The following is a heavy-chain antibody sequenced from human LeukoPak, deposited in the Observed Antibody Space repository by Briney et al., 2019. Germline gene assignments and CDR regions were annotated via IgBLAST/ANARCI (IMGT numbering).Heavy chain of an antibody. Sequence: PGGSLRLSCAASGFTFSTSWMNWVRQAPGKGLEWVASINPDGSGKYSVDSVKGRFTISRDNAKNSLYLQMNNLRAEDTAVYYCARDRGYSSFDYWGQGTLVTVSS. V-gene: IGHV3-7*01. CDR3: ARDRGYSSFDY. CDR1: GFTFSTSW. D-gene: IGHD6-19*01. J-gene: IGHJ4*02. CDR2: INPDGSGK.